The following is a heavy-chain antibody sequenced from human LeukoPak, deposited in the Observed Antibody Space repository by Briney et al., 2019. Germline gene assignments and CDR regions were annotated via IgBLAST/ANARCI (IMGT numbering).Heavy chain of an antibody. CDR1: GGSISSYY. D-gene: IGHD1-1*01. CDR2: IYYSGST. V-gene: IGHV4-59*01. Sequence: VKPSETLSLTCTVSGGSISSYYWSWIRQPPGKGLEWIGYIYYSGSTNYNPSLKSRVTISVDTSKNQFSLKLSSVTAADTDVYYCARGGGATALYYYGMDVWGQGTTVTVSS. J-gene: IGHJ6*02. CDR3: ARGGGATALYYYGMDV.